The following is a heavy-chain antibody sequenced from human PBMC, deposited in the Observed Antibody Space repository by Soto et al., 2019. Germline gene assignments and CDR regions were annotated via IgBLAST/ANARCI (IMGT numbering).Heavy chain of an antibody. CDR1: GGSFSGYY. CDR3: ARVSARYFDWLDVY. V-gene: IGHV4-34*01. J-gene: IGHJ4*02. D-gene: IGHD3-9*01. CDR2: INHSGST. Sequence: PSETLSLTCAVYGGSFSGYYWSWIRQPPGKGLEWIGEINHSGSTNYNPSLKSRVTISVDTSKNQFSLKLSSVTAADTAVYYCARVSARYFDWLDVYWGQGTLVTVSS.